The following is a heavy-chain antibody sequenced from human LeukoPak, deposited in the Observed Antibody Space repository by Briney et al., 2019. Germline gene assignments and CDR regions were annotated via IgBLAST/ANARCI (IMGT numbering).Heavy chain of an antibody. J-gene: IGHJ4*02. CDR3: AKDKWPFGIAVALGPFDY. D-gene: IGHD6-19*01. Sequence: PGGSLRLSCAASGFTFDDYAMHWVRQAPGKGLEWVSGISWNSGSIGYADSVKGRFTISRGNAKNSLYLQMNSLRAEDMALYYCAKDKWPFGIAVALGPFDYWGQGTLVTVSS. V-gene: IGHV3-9*03. CDR1: GFTFDDYA. CDR2: ISWNSGSI.